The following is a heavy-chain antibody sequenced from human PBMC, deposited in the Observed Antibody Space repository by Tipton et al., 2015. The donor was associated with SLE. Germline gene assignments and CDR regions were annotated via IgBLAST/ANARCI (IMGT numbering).Heavy chain of an antibody. CDR3: AREWGDAFDI. CDR1: GGSIGCHY. V-gene: IGHV4-59*11. D-gene: IGHD3-16*01. Sequence: TLSLTCTVSGGSIGCHYWSWIRQPPGKGLEWIGYIYYSGSISYNPSLKSRVTISVDTSKNQFSLKLSSVTAADTAVYYCAREWGDAFDIWGQGTMATVSS. CDR2: IYYSGSI. J-gene: IGHJ3*02.